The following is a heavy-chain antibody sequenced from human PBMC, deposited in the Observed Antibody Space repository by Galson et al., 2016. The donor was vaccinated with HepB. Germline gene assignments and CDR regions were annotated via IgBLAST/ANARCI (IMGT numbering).Heavy chain of an antibody. J-gene: IGHJ4*02. Sequence: SLRLSCAGSGFTFNSYAMNWVRQAPGKGLEWISLISDNGHATYYADPVRGRFSIARDNSKNTVYLQMNSLRAEDTAVYYCSTLNPASPYFDYWGQGTLVTVSS. CDR2: ISDNGHAT. CDR1: GFTFNSYA. V-gene: IGHV3-23*01. CDR3: STLNPASPYFDY.